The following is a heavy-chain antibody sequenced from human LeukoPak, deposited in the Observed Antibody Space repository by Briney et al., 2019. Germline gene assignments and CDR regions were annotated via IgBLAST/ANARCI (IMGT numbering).Heavy chain of an antibody. V-gene: IGHV3-21*01. CDR1: GFTFISYA. J-gene: IGHJ4*02. CDR2: ISSSSSYI. Sequence: GGSLRLSCAASGFTFISYAMNWVRQPPGKGLEWVSSISSSSSYIYYADSVRGRFTIPRHNPKNSLYLKMNSLRAEDRAVYYCARGRVLYGSGSYYNGYVDYWGQGTLVTVSS. D-gene: IGHD3-10*01. CDR3: ARGRVLYGSGSYYNGYVDY.